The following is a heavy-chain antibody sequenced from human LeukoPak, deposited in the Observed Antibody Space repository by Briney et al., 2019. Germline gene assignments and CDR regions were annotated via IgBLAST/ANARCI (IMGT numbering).Heavy chain of an antibody. V-gene: IGHV3-7*05. D-gene: IGHD3-10*01. CDR3: SRGEAGSFDY. CDR1: GFIFSSYW. Sequence: GGSLRLSCAASGFIFSSYWMDWVRQAPGKGLEWVAGIKPDGSEKYYVDSVKGRFTISRDNAKNSLYLQMNSLRAEDTAVYYCSRGEAGSFDYWGQGTLVTVSS. J-gene: IGHJ4*02. CDR2: IKPDGSEK.